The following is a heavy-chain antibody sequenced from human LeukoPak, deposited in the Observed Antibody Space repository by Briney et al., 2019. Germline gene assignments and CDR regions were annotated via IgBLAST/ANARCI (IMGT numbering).Heavy chain of an antibody. V-gene: IGHV4-4*07. D-gene: IGHD3-22*01. CDR1: GASIKYNC. J-gene: IGHJ2*01. CDR3: ARIHRRADASGHYYEDWYFDL. CDR2: IYTRGST. Sequence: PSHTLSLTCSVSGASIKYNCSGCIRHPAGGGLGWIGRIYTRGSTTSNPSPKSQCTMSVDTSKTVLTLKLISLTPADTAVYYCARIHRRADASGHYYEDWYFDLWAVAPWSLFPQ.